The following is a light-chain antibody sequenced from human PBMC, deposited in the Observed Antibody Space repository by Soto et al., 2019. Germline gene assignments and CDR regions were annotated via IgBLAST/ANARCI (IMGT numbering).Light chain of an antibody. CDR1: SKDVGGYNY. J-gene: IGLJ1*01. CDR2: DVS. Sequence: QSALTQPASVSGSPGQSITISCTGTSKDVGGYNYVSWYQKHPGKAPKLMIYDVSNRPSGTSNRFSGSKSGNTASLTISGLQAEDEADYYCNSYSNTSTLYVFGTGTKVTVL. CDR3: NSYSNTSTLYV. V-gene: IGLV2-14*01.